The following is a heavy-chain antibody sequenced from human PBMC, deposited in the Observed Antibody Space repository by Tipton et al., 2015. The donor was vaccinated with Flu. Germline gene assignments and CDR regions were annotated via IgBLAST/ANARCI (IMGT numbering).Heavy chain of an antibody. CDR2: VFDDGST. Sequence: TLSLTCTVSGGSISSYYWSWIRQPPGKGLEWLGYVFDDGSTSYNPSLKSRVAISVDTSKNQVSLELQSVTAADTAVYYCARADTIGRWLQLFYWGQGTLVPVTS. J-gene: IGHJ4*02. CDR3: ARADTIGRWLQLFY. D-gene: IGHD5-24*01. V-gene: IGHV4-59*01. CDR1: GGSISSYY.